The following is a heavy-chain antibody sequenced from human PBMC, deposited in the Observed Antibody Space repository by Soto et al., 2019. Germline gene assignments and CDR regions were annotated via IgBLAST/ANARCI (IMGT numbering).Heavy chain of an antibody. V-gene: IGHV1-3*01. J-gene: IGHJ4*02. Sequence: ASVKVSCKASGYTFTSYAMHWVRQAPGQRLEWMGWINAGNGNTKYSQKFQGRVTITRDTSASTVYMELSSLRSEDTAVYYCARARPLGGSYYAYWGQGTLVTVSS. CDR1: GYTFTSYA. D-gene: IGHD1-26*01. CDR3: ARARPLGGSYYAY. CDR2: INAGNGNT.